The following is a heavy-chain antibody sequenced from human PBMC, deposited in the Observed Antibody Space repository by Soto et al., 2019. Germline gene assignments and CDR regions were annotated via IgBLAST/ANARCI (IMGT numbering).Heavy chain of an antibody. CDR3: ARVGIVVVPANYGMDV. Sequence: ASVKVSCKASGYTFTSHGISWVRQAPGQGLEWMGWISAYNGNTNYAQKLQGRVTMTTDTSTSTAYMELRSLRSDDTAVYYCARVGIVVVPANYGMDVWGQGTTVTVSS. CDR2: ISAYNGNT. CDR1: GYTFTSHG. J-gene: IGHJ6*02. D-gene: IGHD2-2*03. V-gene: IGHV1-18*04.